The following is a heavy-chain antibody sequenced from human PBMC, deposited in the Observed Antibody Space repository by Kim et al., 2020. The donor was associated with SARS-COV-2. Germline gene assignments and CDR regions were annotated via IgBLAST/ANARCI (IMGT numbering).Heavy chain of an antibody. CDR1: RGSISDYY. CDR3: ARNFDFRPLIKWFDP. V-gene: IGHV4-59*01. D-gene: IGHD3-9*01. Sequence: SETLSLTCTVSRGSISDYYWSWIRQPPGKGLEWIGDVSSSGSTNYNPSLKSRVTISVDTSKNLFSLKLTSVTTADTAVYYFARNFDFRPLIKWFDPWGQG. J-gene: IGHJ5*02. CDR2: VSSSGST.